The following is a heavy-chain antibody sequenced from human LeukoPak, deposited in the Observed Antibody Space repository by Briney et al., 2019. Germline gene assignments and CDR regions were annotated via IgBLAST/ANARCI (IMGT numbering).Heavy chain of an antibody. CDR1: GGTFNSYA. Sequence: PSASVKVSCKASGGTFNSYAISWVRQAPGQGLEWMGGIIPMSDTANYPQKFRGRLTITADIPTSTVYMELSSLRSEGTAVYYCATVLRYFDPFDPWGQGTLVTVSS. D-gene: IGHD3-9*01. V-gene: IGHV1-69*06. CDR3: ATVLRYFDPFDP. J-gene: IGHJ5*02. CDR2: IIPMSDTA.